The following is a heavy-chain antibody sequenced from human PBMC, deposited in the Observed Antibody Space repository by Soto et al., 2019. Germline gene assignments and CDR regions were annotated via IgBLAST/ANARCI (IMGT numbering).Heavy chain of an antibody. CDR2: INGDGSDI. CDR1: GFDFNNYW. J-gene: IGHJ4*02. V-gene: IGHV3-74*03. D-gene: IGHD6-19*01. Sequence: PGGSLRLSCGASGFDFNNYWMHWVRQDPGKGLVWVSRINGDGSDIKYADSVKGRFTISRDNAKNTVYLQMNSLRVEDTAVYYCARHAVHSSGFTDYWGQGTLVTVSS. CDR3: ARHAVHSSGFTDY.